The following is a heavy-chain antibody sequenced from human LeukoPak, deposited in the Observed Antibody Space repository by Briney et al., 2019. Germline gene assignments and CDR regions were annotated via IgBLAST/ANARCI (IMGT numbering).Heavy chain of an antibody. CDR1: GFTFSSYA. J-gene: IGHJ4*02. Sequence: GGSLRLSCAASGFTFSSYAMSWVRQAPGKGLEWVSAISGSGGSTYYADSVKGRFTISRDNTKNTLYLQMNSLRAEDTAVYYCASWPVGWYGEDSWGQGTLVTVSS. V-gene: IGHV3-23*01. CDR2: ISGSGGST. CDR3: ASWPVGWYGEDS. D-gene: IGHD6-19*01.